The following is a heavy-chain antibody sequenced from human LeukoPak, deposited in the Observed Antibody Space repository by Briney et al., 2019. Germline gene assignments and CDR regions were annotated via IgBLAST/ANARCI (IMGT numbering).Heavy chain of an antibody. CDR3: ARIDYGDYEAFDY. CDR1: GGSISSISSY. D-gene: IGHD4-17*01. J-gene: IGHJ4*02. Sequence: PSETLSLTCTVSGGSISSISSYWGWFGQPPGKGLEWIGSIYYSGRTYFNPSLKSRVTISVDTSKNQFSLKLSSVTAADTAVYYCARIDYGDYEAFDYWGQGTLVTVSS. V-gene: IGHV4-39*01. CDR2: IYYSGRT.